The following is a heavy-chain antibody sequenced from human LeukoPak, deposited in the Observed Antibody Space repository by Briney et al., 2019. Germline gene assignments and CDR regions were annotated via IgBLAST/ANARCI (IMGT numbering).Heavy chain of an antibody. CDR2: IYYSGST. CDR1: GGSISVNNYY. J-gene: IGHJ4*02. Sequence: SETLSLTCNFSGGSISVNNYYIAWIRQPPGEGLEWIGSIYYSGSTYFSPSLKGRATLSIDTSKNQFSLKLSSVTAADTAVYYCARDFRGSGSFHFDHWGQGTLVTVSS. CDR3: ARDFRGSGSFHFDH. V-gene: IGHV4-39*07. D-gene: IGHD3-10*01.